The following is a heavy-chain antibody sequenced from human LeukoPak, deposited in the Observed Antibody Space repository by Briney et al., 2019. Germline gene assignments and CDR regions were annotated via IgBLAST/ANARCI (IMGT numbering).Heavy chain of an antibody. CDR1: GGSISSSSYS. CDR3: ARLRFDFWSGYTHPYFDY. D-gene: IGHD3-3*01. Sequence: SETLSLTCTVSGGSISSSSYSWGWIRQPPGKGREWIGCIYYSGTTYYNPSLKSRVTISVDTSKIQFSLKLSSVAATDTAVYFCARLRFDFWSGYTHPYFDYWGQRTLVTVSS. CDR2: IYYSGTT. V-gene: IGHV4-39*01. J-gene: IGHJ4*02.